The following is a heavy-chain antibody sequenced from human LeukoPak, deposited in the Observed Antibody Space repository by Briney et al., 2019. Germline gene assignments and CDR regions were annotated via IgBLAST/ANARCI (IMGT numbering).Heavy chain of an antibody. J-gene: IGHJ4*02. CDR2: INPNSGGT. Sequence: GASVKVSCKDSGYTFIDYYIHWVRQAPGQGLEWMGWINPNSGGTDYAQKVQGRVTMTRDTSISTAYMELSTLRSDDTAVYYCARGPRGSYSSIHDWGQGTLVTVSS. CDR1: GYTFIDYY. D-gene: IGHD1-26*01. V-gene: IGHV1-2*02. CDR3: ARGPRGSYSSIHD.